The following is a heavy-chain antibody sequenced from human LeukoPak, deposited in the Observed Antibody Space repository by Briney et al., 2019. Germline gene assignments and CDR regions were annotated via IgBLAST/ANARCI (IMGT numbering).Heavy chain of an antibody. J-gene: IGHJ5*02. V-gene: IGHV4-4*07. CDR3: ARGYCSSTSCYPAGFDP. D-gene: IGHD2-2*01. CDR2: IYTSGST. Sequence: SETLSLACTVSGGSISSYYWSWIRQPAGKGLEWIGRIYTSGSTNYNPSLKSRVTMSVDTSKNQFSLKLSSVTAADTAVYYCARGYCSSTSCYPAGFDPWGQGTLVTVSS. CDR1: GGSISSYY.